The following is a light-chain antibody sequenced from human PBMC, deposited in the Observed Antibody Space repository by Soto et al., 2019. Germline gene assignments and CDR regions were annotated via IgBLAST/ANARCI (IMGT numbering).Light chain of an antibody. CDR3: LQDYNYPYT. CDR1: QGIRSD. J-gene: IGKJ2*01. Sequence: AIHMTQSPSSLSTSVGYRVTITCRASQGIRSDVAWYQQKPGKAPKLQIYAASSLQSGVPSRFSGSGSCTDFTLTISSLQPEDFATYYCLQDYNYPYTFGQGTKLEIK. CDR2: AAS. V-gene: IGKV1-6*01.